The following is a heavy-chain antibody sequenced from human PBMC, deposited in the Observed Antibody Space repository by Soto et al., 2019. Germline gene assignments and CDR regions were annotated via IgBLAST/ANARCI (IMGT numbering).Heavy chain of an antibody. D-gene: IGHD2-2*01. CDR2: IFCRGSS. CDR3: ARKSLAMSKNNWFGT. Sequence: HSWSPALASTACGDSMKICDFYWGWIHQPPGTGLEWIGSIFCRGSSYYNPSLKSRVTMSVDTSKNQFSLRLRSVTAADTALYFCARKSLAMSKNNWFGTPGQ. V-gene: IGHV4-39*01. CDR1: GDSMKICDFY. J-gene: IGHJ5*02.